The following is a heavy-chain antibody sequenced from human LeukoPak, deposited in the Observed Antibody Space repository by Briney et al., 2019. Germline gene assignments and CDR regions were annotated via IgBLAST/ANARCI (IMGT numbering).Heavy chain of an antibody. V-gene: IGHV4-38-2*02. CDR2: IYHSGST. J-gene: IGHJ4*02. Sequence: PSETLSLTCTVSGYSISSGYYWGWIRQPPGKGLEWIGSIYHSGSTYYNPSLKSRVTISVDTSKNQFSLKLSSVTAADTAVYYCARDSAQYSTAFDYWGQGTLVTVSS. CDR1: GYSISSGYY. CDR3: ARDSAQYSTAFDY. D-gene: IGHD2-2*01.